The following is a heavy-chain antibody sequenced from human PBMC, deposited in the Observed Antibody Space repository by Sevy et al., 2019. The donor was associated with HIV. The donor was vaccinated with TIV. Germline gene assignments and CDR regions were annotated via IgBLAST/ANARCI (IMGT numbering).Heavy chain of an antibody. Sequence: GGSLRLSCAASGFVFNDHAMHWVRVVPGKGLEWVSGISWNSRNIGYADSVKDRFTISRDNTRHSVYLEMHSLRPEDTALYYCAKDINRGCDGVNCYSYYYYFYGLDVWGQGTTVTVSS. J-gene: IGHJ6*02. V-gene: IGHV3-9*01. CDR2: ISWNSRNI. CDR3: AKDINRGCDGVNCYSYYYYFYGLDV. CDR1: GFVFNDHA. D-gene: IGHD2-21*01.